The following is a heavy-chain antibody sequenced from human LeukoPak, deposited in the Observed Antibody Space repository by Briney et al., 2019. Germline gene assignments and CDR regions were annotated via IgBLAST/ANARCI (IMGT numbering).Heavy chain of an antibody. V-gene: IGHV3-7*01. CDR2: IKQDGSEK. CDR3: ASQPFYSSSWYRAYFDY. Sequence: GGSLRLSCAASGFTFSNYWMSWVRQAPGKGLEWVANIKQDGSEKYYVDSVKGRFTISRDNAKNSLYLQMNSLRAEDTAVYYCASQPFYSSSWYRAYFDYWGQGTLVTVSS. CDR1: GFTFSNYW. J-gene: IGHJ4*02. D-gene: IGHD6-13*01.